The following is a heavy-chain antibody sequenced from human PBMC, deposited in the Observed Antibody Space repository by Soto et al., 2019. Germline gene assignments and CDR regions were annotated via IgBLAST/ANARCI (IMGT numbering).Heavy chain of an antibody. Sequence: EVQLVESGGGLVQPGGTLRLSCAASGFTFSSYEMNWVRQAPGAGLEWVSYIGTSGSTIYYSDSVKGRFTISRDNAKNSLYLQMNSLRAEDTSVYYCARDLYFFGSWTSFDHWGQGTLVTVSS. D-gene: IGHD3-10*01. CDR3: ARDLYFFGSWTSFDH. CDR1: GFTFSSYE. J-gene: IGHJ4*02. V-gene: IGHV3-48*03. CDR2: IGTSGSTI.